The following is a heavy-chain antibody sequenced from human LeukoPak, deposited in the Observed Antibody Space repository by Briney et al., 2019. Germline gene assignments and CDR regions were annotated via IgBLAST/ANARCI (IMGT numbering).Heavy chain of an antibody. Sequence: ASETLSLTCTVSGGSISSSSYYWGWIRQPPGKGLEWIGSIYYSGSTYYNPSLKSRVTISVDTSKNQFSLKLSSVTAADTAVYYCARARWELLSAFDIWGQGTMVTVSS. CDR3: ARARWELLSAFDI. J-gene: IGHJ3*02. CDR2: IYYSGST. CDR1: GGSISSSSYY. D-gene: IGHD1-26*01. V-gene: IGHV4-39*07.